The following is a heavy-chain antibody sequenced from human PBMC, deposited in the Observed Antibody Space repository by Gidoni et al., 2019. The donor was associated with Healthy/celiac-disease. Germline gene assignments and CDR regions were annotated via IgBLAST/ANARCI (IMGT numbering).Heavy chain of an antibody. CDR2: IYYSVST. J-gene: IGHJ4*02. CDR3: ARPGDYGYFDY. D-gene: IGHD4-17*01. Sequence: QLQLQESGPGLVKPSETLSLTCTVSGGSISSSSYYWGWIRQPPGKGLEWIGSIYYSVSTYYNPSLKSRVTISVDTSKNQFSLKLSSVTAADTAVYYCARPGDYGYFDYWGQGTLVTVSS. CDR1: GGSISSSSYY. V-gene: IGHV4-39*01.